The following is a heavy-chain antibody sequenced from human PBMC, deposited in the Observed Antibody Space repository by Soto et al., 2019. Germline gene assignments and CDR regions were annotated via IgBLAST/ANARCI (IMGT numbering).Heavy chain of an antibody. CDR3: AKERWPGYSSGWYGYFDY. D-gene: IGHD6-19*01. J-gene: IGHJ4*02. V-gene: IGHV3-23*01. Sequence: GGSLRLSCAASGFTFSSYAMSWVRQAPGKGLEWVSAISGSGGSTYYADSVKGRFTISRDNSKNTLYLQMNSLRAEDTAVYYCAKERWPGYSSGWYGYFDYWGQGTLVTVSS. CDR2: ISGSGGST. CDR1: GFTFSSYA.